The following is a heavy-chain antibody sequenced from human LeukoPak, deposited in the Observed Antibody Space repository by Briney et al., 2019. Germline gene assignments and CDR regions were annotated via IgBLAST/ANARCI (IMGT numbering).Heavy chain of an antibody. Sequence: SETLSLTCAVYGGSFSGYYWSWIRQPPGKGLEWIGEINHSGSTNYNPSLKSRVTISVDTSKNQFSLKLSSVTAADTAVYYCARMTDTAMVVFDYWGQGTLVTVSS. CDR1: GGSFSGYY. D-gene: IGHD5-18*01. CDR2: INHSGST. CDR3: ARMTDTAMVVFDY. J-gene: IGHJ4*02. V-gene: IGHV4-34*01.